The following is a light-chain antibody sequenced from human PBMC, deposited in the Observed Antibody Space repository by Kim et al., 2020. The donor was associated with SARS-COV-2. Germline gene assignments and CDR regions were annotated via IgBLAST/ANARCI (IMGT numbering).Light chain of an antibody. CDR3: QTWGTGIHWV. V-gene: IGLV4-69*01. CDR1: SGHSSYA. Sequence: SVKPTCTLRSGHSSYAIAWHQQQPEKGPRYLMKLNSDGSHTKGDGIPDRFSGSSSGAERYLTISSLQSEDEADYYCQTWGTGIHWVFGGGTQLTVL. J-gene: IGLJ3*02. CDR2: LNSDGSH.